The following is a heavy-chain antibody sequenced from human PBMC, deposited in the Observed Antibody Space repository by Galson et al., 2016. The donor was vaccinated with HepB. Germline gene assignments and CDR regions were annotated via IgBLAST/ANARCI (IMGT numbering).Heavy chain of an antibody. CDR2: IYPGHSDP. D-gene: IGHD6-19*01. CDR1: GYIFTYNW. V-gene: IGHV5-51*01. J-gene: IGHJ3*02. Sequence: QSGAEVTKPGESLHISCKTSGYIFTYNWIGWVRQMPGKGLEWMGNIYPGHSDPRYSPSFEGQATISADTSISTAYLQWISLKTSDTAMYYCARHRNSPQWDTLDIWGLGTVVTVSP. CDR3: ARHRNSPQWDTLDI.